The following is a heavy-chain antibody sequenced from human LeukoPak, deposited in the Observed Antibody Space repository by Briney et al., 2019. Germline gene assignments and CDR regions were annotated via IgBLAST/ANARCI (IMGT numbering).Heavy chain of an antibody. D-gene: IGHD3-10*01. V-gene: IGHV3-30*18. CDR2: ISYDGSNK. CDR1: GFTFSSYG. Sequence: PGRSLRLSCAASGFTFSSYGMHWVRQAPGKGLEWVAVISYDGSNKYYADSVKGRFTISRDNSKNTLYLQMNSLRAEDTAVYYCAKVTGTASAYFDYWGQGTLVTVSS. CDR3: AKVTGTASAYFDY. J-gene: IGHJ4*02.